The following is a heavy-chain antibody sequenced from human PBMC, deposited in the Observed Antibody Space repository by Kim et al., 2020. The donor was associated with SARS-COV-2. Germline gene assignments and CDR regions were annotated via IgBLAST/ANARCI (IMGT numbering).Heavy chain of an antibody. CDR3: ARDQGSGWYHGMDV. J-gene: IGHJ6*02. CDR2: IYYSGST. CDR1: GGSISSYY. V-gene: IGHV4-59*01. D-gene: IGHD6-19*01. Sequence: SETLSLTCTVSGGSISSYYWSWIRQPPGKGLEWIGYIYYSGSTNYNPSLKSRVTISVDTSKNQFSLKLSSVTAADTAVYYCARDQGSGWYHGMDVWGQGTTVTVSS.